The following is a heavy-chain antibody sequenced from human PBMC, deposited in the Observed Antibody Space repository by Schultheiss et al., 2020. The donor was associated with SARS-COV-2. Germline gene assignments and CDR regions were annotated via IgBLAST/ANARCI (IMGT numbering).Heavy chain of an antibody. J-gene: IGHJ4*02. D-gene: IGHD6-19*01. CDR1: GGSFSGYY. CDR2: INHSGST. V-gene: IGHV4-34*01. Sequence: SETLSLTCAVYGGSFSGYYWNWIRQPPGKGLEWIGEINHSGSTNYNPSLKSRVTISVDTSKNQFSLKLSSVTAADTAVYYCARVRRSSGWTFDYWGQGTLVTVSS. CDR3: ARVRRSSGWTFDY.